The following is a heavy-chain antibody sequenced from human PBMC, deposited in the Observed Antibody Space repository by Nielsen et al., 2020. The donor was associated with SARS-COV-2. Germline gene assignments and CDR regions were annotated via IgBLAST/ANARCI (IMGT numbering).Heavy chain of an antibody. CDR3: ARVLLWFGELLPGNYYFDY. CDR2: INAGNGNT. Sequence: ASVKVSCKASGYTFTSYAMHWVRQAPAQRLEWMGWINAGNGNTKYSQKFQGRVTITRDTSASTAYMELSSLKSEDTAVYYCARVLLWFGELLPGNYYFDYWGQGTLVTVSS. V-gene: IGHV1-3*01. D-gene: IGHD3-10*01. J-gene: IGHJ4*02. CDR1: GYTFTSYA.